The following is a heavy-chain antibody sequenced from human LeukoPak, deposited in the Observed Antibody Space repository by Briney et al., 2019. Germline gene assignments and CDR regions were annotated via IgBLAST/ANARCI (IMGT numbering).Heavy chain of an antibody. J-gene: IGHJ4*02. D-gene: IGHD1-26*01. CDR1: GYTFTGYY. CDR3: ARVRGGRGSYYFDY. Sequence: GASVKVSCKASGYTFTGYYMHWVRQAPGQGLEWMGWINPNSGGTNYAQKFQGRVTMTRDTSISAAYMELSRLRSDDTAVYYCARVRGGRGSYYFDYWGQGTLVTVSS. V-gene: IGHV1-2*02. CDR2: INPNSGGT.